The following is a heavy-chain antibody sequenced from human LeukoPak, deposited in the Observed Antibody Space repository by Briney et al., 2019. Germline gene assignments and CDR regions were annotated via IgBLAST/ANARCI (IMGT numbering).Heavy chain of an antibody. J-gene: IGHJ4*02. CDR2: INHSGST. V-gene: IGHV4-34*01. Sequence: SETLSLTCAVYGGFFGGYYWSWIRQPPGKGLEWIGEINHSGSTNYNPSLKSRVTISVDTSKNQFSLKLSSVTAADTAVYYCARGPPRYYYGSGSYYRGTFDYWGQGTLVTVSS. D-gene: IGHD3-10*01. CDR3: ARGPPRYYYGSGSYYRGTFDY. CDR1: GGFFGGYY.